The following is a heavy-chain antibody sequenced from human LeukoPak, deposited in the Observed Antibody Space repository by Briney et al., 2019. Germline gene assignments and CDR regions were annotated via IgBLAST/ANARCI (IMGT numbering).Heavy chain of an antibody. CDR2: ISSSSSYI. CDR1: GFTFSGYA. CDR3: ARGGGPYSSGWYLYFDL. D-gene: IGHD6-19*01. Sequence: GGSLRLSCAASGFTFSGYAMNWVRQAPGKGLEWVSSISSSSSYIYYADSVKGRFTISRDNAKNSLYLQMNSLRAEDTAVYYCARGGGPYSSGWYLYFDLWGRGTLVTVSS. V-gene: IGHV3-21*01. J-gene: IGHJ2*01.